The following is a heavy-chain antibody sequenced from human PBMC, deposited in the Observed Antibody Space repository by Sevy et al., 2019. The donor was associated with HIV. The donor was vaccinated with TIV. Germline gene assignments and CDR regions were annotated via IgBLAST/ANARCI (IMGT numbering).Heavy chain of an antibody. CDR3: ARDSTVWFGEFYYFDY. Sequence: GSLRLSCAASGFTFSSYSMNWVRQAPGKGLEWVSYFSSSSSTIYYADSVKGRFTISRDNAKNSLYLQMNSLRDEDTAVYYCARDSTVWFGEFYYFDYWGQGTLVTVSS. J-gene: IGHJ4*02. D-gene: IGHD3-10*01. V-gene: IGHV3-48*02. CDR1: GFTFSSYS. CDR2: FSSSSSTI.